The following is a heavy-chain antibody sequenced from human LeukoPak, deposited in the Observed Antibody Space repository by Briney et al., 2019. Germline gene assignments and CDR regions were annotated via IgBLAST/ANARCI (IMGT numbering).Heavy chain of an antibody. D-gene: IGHD2-2*01. Sequence: SETLSLTCAVYGGSFSGYYWSWIRPPPGKGLEWIGEINHSGSTNYNPSLKSRVTISVDTSKNQFSLKLSSVTAADTAVYYCAREVDAAAAYNWFDPWGQGTLVTVSS. CDR1: GGSFSGYY. J-gene: IGHJ5*02. CDR3: AREVDAAAAYNWFDP. CDR2: INHSGST. V-gene: IGHV4-34*01.